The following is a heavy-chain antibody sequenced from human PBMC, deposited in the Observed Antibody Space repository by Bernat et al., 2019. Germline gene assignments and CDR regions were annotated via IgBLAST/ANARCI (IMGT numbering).Heavy chain of an antibody. CDR2: IYYSGGT. J-gene: IGHJ6*03. D-gene: IGHD2-15*01. V-gene: IGHV4-39*01. CDR1: GASVSGGSSY. CDR3: ARQLADCSGGSCFPGYYYYYMDV. Sequence: ALAWTVSGASVSGGSSYWGWIRQPPGKGLGWIGSIYYSGGTYYNPALKTRVTISVDTSMHQFSLKLSSVTAAETAMYDCARQLADCSGGSCFPGYYYYYMDVWGKGTTVTVSS.